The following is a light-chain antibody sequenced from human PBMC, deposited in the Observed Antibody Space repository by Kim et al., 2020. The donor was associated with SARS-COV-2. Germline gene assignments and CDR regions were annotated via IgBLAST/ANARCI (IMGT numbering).Light chain of an antibody. CDR3: QQRGNWPWT. V-gene: IGKV3-11*01. CDR2: DSS. Sequence: LYPGDTATLSCRDSENVRDFLAWYQQKGGRPPRLLIYDSSHRATGTPARFSGSGSGTDFSLTISSLESDDFALYYCQQRGNWPWTFGQGTKVDIK. J-gene: IGKJ1*01. CDR1: ENVRDF.